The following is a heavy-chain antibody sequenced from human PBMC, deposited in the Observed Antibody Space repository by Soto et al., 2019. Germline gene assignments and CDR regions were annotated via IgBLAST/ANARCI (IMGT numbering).Heavy chain of an antibody. D-gene: IGHD2-21*01. J-gene: IGHJ5*02. Sequence: SDTLCLTCRVSGADLNSGNYYWSWIRQVPGKGLEWIGHIYVTGAVDYNPSLRDRITISQDTSERQFSLNLRLVTAADTAVYYCARLRIATNNYKWSDPWGQGTLV. CDR2: IYVTGAV. V-gene: IGHV4-31*03. CDR1: GADLNSGNYY. CDR3: ARLRIATNNYKWSDP.